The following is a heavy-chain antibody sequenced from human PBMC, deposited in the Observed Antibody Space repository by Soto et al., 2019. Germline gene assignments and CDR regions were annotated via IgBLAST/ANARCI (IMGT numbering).Heavy chain of an antibody. D-gene: IGHD3-9*01. V-gene: IGHV2-5*02. CDR3: AHSLLQRYFDWHFDY. J-gene: IGHJ4*02. Sequence: QITLKESGPPLVKPTQTLTLTCTFSGFSLSTSGVGVGWIRQPPGKALEWLALIYWDDDKRYSPSLKSRLTLTKDTDKNQVVLTMTNMDPVDTATYYCAHSLLQRYFDWHFDYWGQGTLVTVSS. CDR1: GFSLSTSGVG. CDR2: IYWDDDK.